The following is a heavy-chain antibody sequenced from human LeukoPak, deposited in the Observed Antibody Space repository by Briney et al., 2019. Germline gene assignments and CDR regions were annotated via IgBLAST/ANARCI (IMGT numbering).Heavy chain of an antibody. V-gene: IGHV5-51*01. Sequence: GESLKISCKASGYSFTNFWIGWVRQMPGKGLEWMGFIYPGDSTTRYSPSFQGQVTISADKSISTAYLQWSSLKASDTAMYYCARRQNFYCYMDVWGKGTTVTVSS. CDR1: GYSFTNFW. J-gene: IGHJ6*03. CDR3: ARRQNFYCYMDV. CDR2: IYPGDSTT.